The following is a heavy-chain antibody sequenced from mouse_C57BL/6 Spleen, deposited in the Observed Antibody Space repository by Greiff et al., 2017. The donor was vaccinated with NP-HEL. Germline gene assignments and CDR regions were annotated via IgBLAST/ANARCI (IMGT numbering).Heavy chain of an antibody. V-gene: IGHV1-64*01. CDR1: GYTFTSYW. Sequence: QVQLQQSGAELVKPGASVKLSCKASGYTFTSYWMHWVKQRPGQGLEWIGMIHPNSGSTNYNEKFKSKATLTVDKSSSTAYMRLSSLTSEDSAVYYCARSHYDYDDLYYFDYWGQGTTLTVSS. D-gene: IGHD2-4*01. CDR3: ARSHYDYDDLYYFDY. CDR2: IHPNSGST. J-gene: IGHJ2*01.